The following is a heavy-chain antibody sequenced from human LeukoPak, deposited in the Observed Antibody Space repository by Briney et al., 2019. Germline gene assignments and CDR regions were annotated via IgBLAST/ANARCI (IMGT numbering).Heavy chain of an antibody. Sequence: NPSQTLSLTCAISGHSVSNNSAIWIWIRQPPSRGLQWLGRTYYRSKWYNDYAVSVKSRITLNVDTSKNQFSLQLNSVTPEDTAVYYCARSSNLHYFDYWGQGTQVTVSS. CDR3: ARSSNLHYFDY. V-gene: IGHV6-1*01. CDR2: TYYRSKWYN. J-gene: IGHJ4*02. CDR1: GHSVSNNSAI.